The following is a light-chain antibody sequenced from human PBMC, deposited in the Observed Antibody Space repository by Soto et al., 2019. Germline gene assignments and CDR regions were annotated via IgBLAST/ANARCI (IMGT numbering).Light chain of an antibody. V-gene: IGKV1-5*01. J-gene: IGKJ5*01. CDR3: QQLNNFPRT. CDR1: QTISSW. Sequence: DIQMTQSPSTLSGSVGDRVTITCRASQTISSWLAWYQQKPGKAPKLLIYAASTLQSGVPSRFSGSGSGTDFSLTISSLQPEDFATYYCQQLNNFPRTFGQGTRLEIK. CDR2: AAS.